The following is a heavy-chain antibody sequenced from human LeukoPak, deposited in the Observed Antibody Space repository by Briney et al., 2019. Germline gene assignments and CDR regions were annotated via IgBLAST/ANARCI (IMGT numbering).Heavy chain of an antibody. CDR3: ARNGGYGGNFDY. CDR1: GGSISSSSYY. D-gene: IGHD4-23*01. Sequence: SETLSLTCTVSGGSISSSSYYWGWIRQPPGKGLEWIGSIYYSGSTYYNPSLKSRVTISVDTSKNQFSLKLSSVTAADTAVYYCARNGGYGGNFDYWGQGTLVTVSS. J-gene: IGHJ4*02. V-gene: IGHV4-39*07. CDR2: IYYSGST.